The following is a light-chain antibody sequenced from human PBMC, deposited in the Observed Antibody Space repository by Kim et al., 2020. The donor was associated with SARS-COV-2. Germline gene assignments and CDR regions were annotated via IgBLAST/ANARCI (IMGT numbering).Light chain of an antibody. J-gene: IGLJ2*01. CDR2: EVS. Sequence: QSALTQPASASGSPGQSITISCTGTSSDVGSYNLVSWYQQHPGKAPKLMIYEVSKRPSGVSNRFSGSKSGNTASLTISGLQAEDEADYYCCSYVV. V-gene: IGLV2-23*02. CDR3: CSYVV. CDR1: SSDVGSYNL.